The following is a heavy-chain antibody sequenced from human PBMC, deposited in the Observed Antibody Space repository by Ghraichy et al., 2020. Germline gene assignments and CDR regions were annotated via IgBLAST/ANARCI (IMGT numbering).Heavy chain of an antibody. CDR1: GFTFSNYA. CDR3: AKGPISRGYNWFDP. D-gene: IGHD1-14*01. Sequence: GGSLRLSCAASGFTFSNYAMSWVRQAPGKGLEWVSAISGSGGSTYYADSVKGRFTISRDNSKSTLYLQMNSPRAEDTAVYYCAKGPISRGYNWFDPWGQGTLVTVSS. CDR2: ISGSGGST. V-gene: IGHV3-23*01. J-gene: IGHJ5*02.